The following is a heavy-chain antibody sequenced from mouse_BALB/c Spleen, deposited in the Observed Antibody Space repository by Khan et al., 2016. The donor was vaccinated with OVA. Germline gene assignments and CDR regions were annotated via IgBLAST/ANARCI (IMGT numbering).Heavy chain of an antibody. J-gene: IGHJ3*01. D-gene: IGHD2-14*01. CDR1: GYTFTDYI. Sequence: QVQLQQSGPELVKPGASLKVSCKASGYTFTDYIIGWVKQSTRQGLEWIGDIFPGSDTPYYNEKFKDKATLTVDKSANTAYMQLSSLTSDESAVYFCAGGGYSAFAYWGQGTLVTVSA. V-gene: IGHV1-77*01. CDR2: IFPGSDTP. CDR3: AGGGYSAFAY.